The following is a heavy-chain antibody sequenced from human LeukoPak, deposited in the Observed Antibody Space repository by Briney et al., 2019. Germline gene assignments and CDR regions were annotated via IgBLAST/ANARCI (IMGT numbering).Heavy chain of an antibody. Sequence: GGSLRLSCAASGFTFSSYSMNWVRQAPGKGPEWVSSISSSSSYIYYADSVKGRFTISRDNAKNSLYLQMNSLRAEDTAVYYCAGSDYVRGGAFDIWGQGTMVPSLQ. V-gene: IGHV3-21*04. J-gene: IGHJ3*02. CDR3: AGSDYVRGGAFDI. CDR1: GFTFSSYS. CDR2: ISSSSSYI. D-gene: IGHD3-16*01.